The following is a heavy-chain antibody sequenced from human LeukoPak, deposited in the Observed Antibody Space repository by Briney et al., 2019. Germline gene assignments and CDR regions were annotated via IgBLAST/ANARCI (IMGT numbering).Heavy chain of an antibody. CDR3: ARAVIVVAAATQRNWFDP. V-gene: IGHV4-38-2*02. CDR1: GYSISSGYY. CDR2: INHSGIT. Sequence: KASETLSLTCTVSGYSISSGYYWTWIRQTPGKGLEWIGEINHSGITDYNPSLRSRVTISVDTSKNQFSLKLSSVTAADTAIYYCARAVIVVAAATQRNWFDPWGQGTLVTVSS. D-gene: IGHD2-15*01. J-gene: IGHJ5*02.